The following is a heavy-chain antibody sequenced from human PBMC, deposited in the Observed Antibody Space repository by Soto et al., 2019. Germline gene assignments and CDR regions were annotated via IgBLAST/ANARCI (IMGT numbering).Heavy chain of an antibody. CDR2: SRNKVANYAT. Sequence: GGSLRLSCAASGFIFSDYYMDWVRQVPGKGLEWIGRSRNKVANYATEHVASVRGRFIISRDDSKDSMYLQMNSLKTEDTAVYYCARDTGGSYDYWGQGALVTVSS. V-gene: IGHV3-72*01. J-gene: IGHJ4*02. CDR3: ARDTGGSYDY. D-gene: IGHD3-16*01. CDR1: GFIFSDYY.